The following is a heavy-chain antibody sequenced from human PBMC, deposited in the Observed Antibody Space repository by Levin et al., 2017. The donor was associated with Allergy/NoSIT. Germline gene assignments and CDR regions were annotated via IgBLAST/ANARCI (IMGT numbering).Heavy chain of an antibody. V-gene: IGHV1-69*13. CDR2: IIPIFGTA. Sequence: SVKVSCKASGGTFSSYAISWVRQAPGQGLEWMGGIIPIFGTANYAQKFQGRVTITADESTSTAYMELSSLRSEDTAVYYCARNAAQHYCTNGVCPHGYFDLWGRGTLVTVSS. CDR1: GGTFSSYA. J-gene: IGHJ2*01. D-gene: IGHD2-8*01. CDR3: ARNAAQHYCTNGVCPHGYFDL.